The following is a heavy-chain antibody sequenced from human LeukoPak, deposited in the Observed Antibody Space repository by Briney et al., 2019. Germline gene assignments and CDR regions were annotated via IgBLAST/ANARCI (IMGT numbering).Heavy chain of an antibody. CDR2: ISYSGST. Sequence: SETLSLTCTVSGGSVSSGRYYWTWIRQPPGKALEWIGYISYSGSTNYNPSLKSRVTISVDTSKNQFSLKLSSVTAADTAVYYCARDLGPRTNIVELTSRRAFDIWGQGTMVTVSS. CDR3: ARDLGPRTNIVELTSRRAFDI. D-gene: IGHD5-12*01. CDR1: GGSVSSGRYY. J-gene: IGHJ3*02. V-gene: IGHV4-61*01.